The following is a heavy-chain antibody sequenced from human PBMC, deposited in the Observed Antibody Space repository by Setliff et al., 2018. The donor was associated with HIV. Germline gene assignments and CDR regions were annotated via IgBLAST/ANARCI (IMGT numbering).Heavy chain of an antibody. CDR1: GVSTSSTTYY. Sequence: SETLSLTCTVSGVSTSSTTYYWGWIRQPPGKGLEWIGYIYYTGSTYYSPSLKSRVTISVDTSKNHFSLKLNSVTAADTAVYYCARERSLITNRRYFDSWGQGTLVTVSS. J-gene: IGHJ4*02. CDR2: IYYTGST. V-gene: IGHV4-39*02. D-gene: IGHD3-16*01. CDR3: ARERSLITNRRYFDS.